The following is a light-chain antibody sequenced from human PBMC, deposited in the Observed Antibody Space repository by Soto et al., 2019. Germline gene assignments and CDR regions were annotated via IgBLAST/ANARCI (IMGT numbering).Light chain of an antibody. V-gene: IGKV1-39*01. CDR2: AAS. CDR3: QQSFSTPRT. CDR1: QSINSY. J-gene: IGKJ1*01. Sequence: IQMTQSPSSQSASVGDRVTITCRASQSINSYLNWYQQKPGKAPKLLIYAASSLKSGVPSRFSGSGSETDFTLTITSLQPDDFATYYCQQSFSTPRTFGQGTRVDI.